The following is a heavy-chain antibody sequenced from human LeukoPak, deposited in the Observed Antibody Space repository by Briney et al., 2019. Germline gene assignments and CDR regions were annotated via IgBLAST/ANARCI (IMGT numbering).Heavy chain of an antibody. CDR3: ARVYSNYGYYGMDV. J-gene: IGHJ6*02. CDR2: ISGSGGST. CDR1: GFTFSSYA. Sequence: ETGGSLRLSCAASGFTFSSYAMSWVRQAPGKGLEWVSAISGSGGSTYYADSVKGRFTISRDNSKNTLYLQMNSLRAEDTAVYYCARVYSNYGYYGMDVWGQGTTVTVSS. V-gene: IGHV3-23*01. D-gene: IGHD4-11*01.